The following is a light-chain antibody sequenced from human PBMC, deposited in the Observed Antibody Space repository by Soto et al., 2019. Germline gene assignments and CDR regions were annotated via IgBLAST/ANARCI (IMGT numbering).Light chain of an antibody. CDR3: PQYDNLTLT. Sequence: DIQMTQSPSSLSASVGDRVTITCQASQDISNYLNWYQQKPGKAPKLLIYDASNLETGVPSRFSGSGSGTDFTFTISSLQPEDIATYYCPQYDNLTLTFGGGTNVDIK. V-gene: IGKV1-33*01. J-gene: IGKJ4*01. CDR1: QDISNY. CDR2: DAS.